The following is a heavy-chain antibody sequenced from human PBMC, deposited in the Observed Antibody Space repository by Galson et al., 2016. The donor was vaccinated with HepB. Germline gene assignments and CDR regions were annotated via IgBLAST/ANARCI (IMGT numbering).Heavy chain of an antibody. CDR3: ARSRACGYCTSTTCPSFAY. D-gene: IGHD2-2*03. CDR1: GYTFTEYF. J-gene: IGHJ4*02. V-gene: IGHV1-2*02. CDR2: ISPSTGGT. Sequence: SVKVSCKASGYTFTEYFIHWVRQAPGQGLEWMGWISPSTGGTNSAQKFQGRVTMTRDTSISTAYMELSRLRSDDSAVYYCARSRACGYCTSTTCPSFAYWGQGTLVTVAS.